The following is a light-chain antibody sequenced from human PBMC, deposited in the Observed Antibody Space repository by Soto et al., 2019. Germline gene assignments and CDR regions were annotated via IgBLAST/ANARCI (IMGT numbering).Light chain of an antibody. J-gene: IGKJ2*01. CDR2: AAS. CDR1: QGIGTH. V-gene: IGKV1-39*01. CDR3: QQSFGTPYT. Sequence: DIPMTQSPSSLSASVGDRVTITCRASQGIGTHLNWYQQKPGKAPKLLISAASRLQSGVQSRFSASGSGADFTLTITDLQPDDSATFYCQQSFGTPYTFGQGTRLEI.